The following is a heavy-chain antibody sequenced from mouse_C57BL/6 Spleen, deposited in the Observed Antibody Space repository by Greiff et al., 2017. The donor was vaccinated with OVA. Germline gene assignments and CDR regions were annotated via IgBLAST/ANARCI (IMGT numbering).Heavy chain of an antibody. CDR3: ARPIYYGNYGFAY. J-gene: IGHJ3*01. CDR1: GYTFTSYW. D-gene: IGHD2-1*01. Sequence: VQLQQPGAELVMPGASVKLSCKASGYTFTSYWMHWVKQRPGQGLEWIGEIDPSDSYTNYNQKFKGKSTLTVDKSSSTAYMQLSSLTSEDSAVYYCARPIYYGNYGFAYWGQGTLVTVSA. CDR2: IDPSDSYT. V-gene: IGHV1-69*01.